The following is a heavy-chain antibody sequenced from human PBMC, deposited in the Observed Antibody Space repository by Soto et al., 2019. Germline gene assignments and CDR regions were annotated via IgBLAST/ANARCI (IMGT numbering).Heavy chain of an antibody. Sequence: GGSLRLSCAASGFTFSSYGMHWVRQAPGKGLEWVAVISYDGSNKYYADSVKGRFTISRDNSKNTLYLQMNSLRAEDTAVYYCAKDRRDYYDSSGYYFFYYYGMDVWGHGTTVTVSS. V-gene: IGHV3-30*18. CDR3: AKDRRDYYDSSGYYFFYYYGMDV. D-gene: IGHD3-22*01. CDR1: GFTFSSYG. CDR2: ISYDGSNK. J-gene: IGHJ6*02.